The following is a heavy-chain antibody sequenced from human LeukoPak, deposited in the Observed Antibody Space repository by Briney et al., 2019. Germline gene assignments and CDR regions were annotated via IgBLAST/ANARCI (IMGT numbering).Heavy chain of an antibody. CDR2: INPSGGGHA. D-gene: IGHD4-17*01. Sequence: GASVKVSCKTSGYTFTDYFVHWVRQAPGQGLEWVGIINPSGGGHADSTQNFQGRINMTRDTSTSTAYMELRSLRSDDTAVYYCARDSLGGDYGPYYYYYYMDVWGKGTTVTVSS. V-gene: IGHV1-46*01. J-gene: IGHJ6*03. CDR3: ARDSLGGDYGPYYYYYYMDV. CDR1: GYTFTDYF.